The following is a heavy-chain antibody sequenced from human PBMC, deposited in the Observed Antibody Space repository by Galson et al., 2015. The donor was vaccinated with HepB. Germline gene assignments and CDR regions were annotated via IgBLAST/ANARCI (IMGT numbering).Heavy chain of an antibody. CDR1: GYTFTSYA. CDR3: ARDARVVLLWFRADAWYFDL. CDR2: INTNTGNP. D-gene: IGHD3-10*01. V-gene: IGHV7-4-1*02. Sequence: SVKVSCKASGYTFTSYAMNWVRQAPGQGLEWMGWINTNTGNPTYAQGFTGRFVFSLDTSVSTAYLQISSLKAEDTAVYYCARDARVVLLWFRADAWYFDLWGRGTLVTVSS. J-gene: IGHJ2*01.